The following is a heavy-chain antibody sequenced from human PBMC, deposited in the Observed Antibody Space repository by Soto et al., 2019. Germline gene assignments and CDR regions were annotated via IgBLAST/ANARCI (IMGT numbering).Heavy chain of an antibody. CDR1: GGSISSSNW. V-gene: IGHV4-4*02. Sequence: PSETLSLTCAVSGGSISSSNWWSCVRQPPGKGLEWIGEIYHSGNTNYNPSLKSRVTISVDKSKNQFSLKLSSVTAADTAVYYCARVMDTAMVSGYYGMDVWGQGTMVTVSS. CDR3: ARVMDTAMVSGYYGMDV. J-gene: IGHJ6*02. D-gene: IGHD5-18*01. CDR2: IYHSGNT.